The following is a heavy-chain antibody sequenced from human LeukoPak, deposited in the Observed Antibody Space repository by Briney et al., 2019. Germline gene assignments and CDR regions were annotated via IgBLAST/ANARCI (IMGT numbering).Heavy chain of an antibody. D-gene: IGHD2-2*01. CDR2: IYYSGST. Sequence: SETLSLTCTVSGGSIGSYYWSWIRQPPGKGLEWIGYIYYSGSTNYNPSLKSRVTISVDTSKNQFSLKLSSVTAADTAVYYCARVALGYCGSTSCRIAPNYMDVWGKGTTVTVSS. J-gene: IGHJ6*03. V-gene: IGHV4-59*01. CDR3: ARVALGYCGSTSCRIAPNYMDV. CDR1: GGSIGSYY.